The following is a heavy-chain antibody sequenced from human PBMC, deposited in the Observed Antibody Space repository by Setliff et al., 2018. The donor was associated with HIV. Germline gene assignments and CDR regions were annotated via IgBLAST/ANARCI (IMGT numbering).Heavy chain of an antibody. CDR1: GGSISSTSYY. J-gene: IGHJ4*02. CDR2: IYYSGST. V-gene: IGHV4-31*03. Sequence: PSETLSLTCTVSGGSISSTSYYWAWLRQPPGKGLEWIGYIYYSGSTFYNPSLKSRVTISVDTAKNQFSLKLTSVTAADTAMYYCARGSAVTGTLEYWGQGTLVTVAS. D-gene: IGHD6-19*01. CDR3: ARGSAVTGTLEY.